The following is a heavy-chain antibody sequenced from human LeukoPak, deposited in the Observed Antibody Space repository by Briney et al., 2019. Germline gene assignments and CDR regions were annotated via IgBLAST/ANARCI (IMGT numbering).Heavy chain of an antibody. CDR1: GFTFSVYA. J-gene: IGHJ5*02. CDR2: ISYDGSNK. Sequence: GGSLRLSCAASGFTFSVYAMHWVRQAPGKGLEWVAIISYDGSNKYYADSVKGRFTISRDNSKNTVYPQMNSLRAGDTAVYYCARDPYSGSRVGSYTWFDPWGQGALVTVSS. D-gene: IGHD1-26*01. CDR3: ARDPYSGSRVGSYTWFDP. V-gene: IGHV3-30*04.